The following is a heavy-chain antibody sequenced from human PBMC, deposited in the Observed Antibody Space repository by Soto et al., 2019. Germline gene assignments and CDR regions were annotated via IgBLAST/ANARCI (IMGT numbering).Heavy chain of an antibody. Sequence: GGSLRLSCAASGFTFSSYGMHWVRQAPGKGLEWVAVISYDGSNKYYADSVKGRFTISRDNSKNTLYLQMNSLRAEDTAVYYCAKDSVVVVAATLSYYYGMDVWGQGTTVTVS. D-gene: IGHD2-15*01. J-gene: IGHJ6*02. CDR1: GFTFSSYG. V-gene: IGHV3-30*18. CDR3: AKDSVVVVAATLSYYYGMDV. CDR2: ISYDGSNK.